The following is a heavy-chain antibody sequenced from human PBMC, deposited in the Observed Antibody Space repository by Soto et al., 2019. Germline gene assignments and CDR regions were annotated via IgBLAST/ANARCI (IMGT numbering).Heavy chain of an antibody. CDR2: ISAYNGNT. J-gene: IGHJ3*02. V-gene: IGHV1-18*01. D-gene: IGHD4-17*01. Sequence: GASVKVSCKASGYTFTSYGISWVRQAPGQGLEWMGWISAYNGNTNYAQKLQGRVTMTTDTSTSTAYMELRSLRSDDTAVYYCARDGVTTVTTDALDIWGQGTMVTVSS. CDR3: ARDGVTTVTTDALDI. CDR1: GYTFTSYG.